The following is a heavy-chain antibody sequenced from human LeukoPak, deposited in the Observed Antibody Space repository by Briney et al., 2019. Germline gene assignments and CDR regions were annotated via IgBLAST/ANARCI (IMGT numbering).Heavy chain of an antibody. Sequence: GGSLRLSCVASGFTFSSYGMHWVRQAPGKGLEWVAFIRYDGSNKYYGDSVKGRFTISRDNSKNALYLQMNSLRAEDTAVYYCAKVRFSGGNSGAYIFDYWGQGALVTVSS. D-gene: IGHD4-23*01. V-gene: IGHV3-30*02. J-gene: IGHJ4*02. CDR3: AKVRFSGGNSGAYIFDY. CDR2: IRYDGSNK. CDR1: GFTFSSYG.